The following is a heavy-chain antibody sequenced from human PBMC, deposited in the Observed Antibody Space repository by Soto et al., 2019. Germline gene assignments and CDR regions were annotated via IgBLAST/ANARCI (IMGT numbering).Heavy chain of an antibody. CDR2: ISWNSGSI. Sequence: EVQLVGSGGGLVQPGRSLRLSCAASGFTFDDKAMHWVRQVPGNGLEWVSGISWNSGSIGYADSVKGRFTISRDNAKNSLYLQMNSLRAEDTDLYYCAKGVYGSKVAGEYFQNWGLGTLVIVSS. J-gene: IGHJ1*01. D-gene: IGHD4-17*01. V-gene: IGHV3-9*01. CDR3: AKGVYGSKVAGEYFQN. CDR1: GFTFDDKA.